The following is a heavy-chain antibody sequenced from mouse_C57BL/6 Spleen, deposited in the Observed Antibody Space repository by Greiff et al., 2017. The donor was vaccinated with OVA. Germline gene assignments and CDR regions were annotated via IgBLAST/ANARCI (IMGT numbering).Heavy chain of an antibody. CDR1: GYSITSGYY. V-gene: IGHV3-6*01. CDR3: ARLLDSSGDFDY. CDR2: ISYDGSN. D-gene: IGHD3-2*02. J-gene: IGHJ2*01. Sequence: EVQLQESGPGLVKPSQSLSLTCSVTGYSITSGYYWNWIRQFPGNKLEWMGYISYDGSNNYNPSLKNRISITRDTSKNQFFLKLNSVTTEDTATYYCARLLDSSGDFDYWGQGTTLTVSS.